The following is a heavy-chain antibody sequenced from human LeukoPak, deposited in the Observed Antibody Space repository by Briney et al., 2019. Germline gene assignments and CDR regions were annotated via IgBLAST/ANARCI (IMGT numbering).Heavy chain of an antibody. CDR2: IYTSGST. CDR3: ARMTTALYYYYYYMDV. CDR1: GGSISSYY. D-gene: IGHD4-11*01. V-gene: IGHV4-4*07. Sequence: SETLSLTCTVSGGSISSYYWSWIRQPAGKGLEWIGRIYTSGSTNYNPSLKSRVTMSVDTSKNQFSLKLSSVTAADTAVYYCARMTTALYYYYYYMDVWGTGTTVTVSS. J-gene: IGHJ6*03.